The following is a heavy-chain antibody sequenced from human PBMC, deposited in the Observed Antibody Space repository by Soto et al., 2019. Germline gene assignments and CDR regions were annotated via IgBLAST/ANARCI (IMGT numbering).Heavy chain of an antibody. D-gene: IGHD6-13*01. J-gene: IGHJ4*02. Sequence: GGSLRLSCAASGFTFSSYSMNWVRQAPGKGLEWVSSISSSSSYIYYADSVKGRFTISRDNAKNSLYLQMNSLRAEDTAVYYCARKITIAAAGSIIDYWGQGTLVTVSS. CDR2: ISSSSSYI. CDR3: ARKITIAAAGSIIDY. CDR1: GFTFSSYS. V-gene: IGHV3-21*01.